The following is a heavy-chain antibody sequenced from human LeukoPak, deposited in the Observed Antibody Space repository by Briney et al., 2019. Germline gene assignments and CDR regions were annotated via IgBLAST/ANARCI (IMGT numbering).Heavy chain of an antibody. CDR3: AKAANYDILTGYYLDY. Sequence: GGSLRLSCAASGFTFSTFWMHWVRQVPGKGLVWVSRINSDESRTNYADSVKGRFTISRDNAKNTLYLQMNNLRAEDTAIYYCAKAANYDILTGYYLDYWGQGTLVTVSS. V-gene: IGHV3-74*01. CDR1: GFTFSTFW. D-gene: IGHD3-9*01. CDR2: INSDESRT. J-gene: IGHJ4*02.